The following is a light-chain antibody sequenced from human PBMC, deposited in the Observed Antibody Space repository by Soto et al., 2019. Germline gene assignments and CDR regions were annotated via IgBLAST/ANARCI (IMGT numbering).Light chain of an antibody. J-gene: IGLJ2*01. CDR3: AAWDDSLSVV. CDR2: KNN. Sequence: QSVLTQPPSTSGTPGQRVTISCSGSTSNIGSNYVYWYQQFPGTAPKVLIYKNNERPSGVPERFSGSKSGTSASLAISGLRSEDEADYSCAAWDDSLSVVFGGGTKVTVL. CDR1: TSNIGSNY. V-gene: IGLV1-47*01.